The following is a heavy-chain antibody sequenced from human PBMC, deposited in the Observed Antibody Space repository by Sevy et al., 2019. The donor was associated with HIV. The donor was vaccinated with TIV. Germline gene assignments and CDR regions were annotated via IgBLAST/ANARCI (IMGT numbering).Heavy chain of an antibody. CDR3: ARDRGGSGYSSSWYGYYYYMDV. CDR1: GDSVSSNSAA. V-gene: IGHV6-1*01. D-gene: IGHD6-13*01. J-gene: IGHJ6*03. Sequence: SQTLSLTCAISGDSVSSNSAAWNWIRQSPSRGLEWLGRTYYRSKWYNDYAVSVKSRITINPDTSKNQFSLQLNSVTPEDTAVYYCARDRGGSGYSSSWYGYYYYMDVWGKGTTVTVSS. CDR2: TYYRSKWYN.